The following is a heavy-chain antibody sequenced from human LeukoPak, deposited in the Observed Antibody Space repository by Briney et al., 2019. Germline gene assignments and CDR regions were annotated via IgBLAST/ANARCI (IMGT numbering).Heavy chain of an antibody. V-gene: IGHV3-21*01. Sequence: TGGSLRLSCAASGFTFSSYSMNWVRQAPGKGLEWVSSISSSSSYIYYADSVKGRFTISRDNAKNSLYLQMNSLRAEDTAVYYCARDRGAAAGRLNWFDPWGQGTLVTVSS. D-gene: IGHD6-13*01. CDR2: ISSSSSYI. CDR1: GFTFSSYS. CDR3: ARDRGAAAGRLNWFDP. J-gene: IGHJ5*02.